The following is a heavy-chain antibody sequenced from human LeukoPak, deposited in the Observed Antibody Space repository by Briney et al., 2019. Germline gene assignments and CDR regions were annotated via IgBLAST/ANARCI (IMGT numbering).Heavy chain of an antibody. CDR2: IDPSDSYT. V-gene: IGHV5-10-1*01. CDR3: AKDLRYFSSASCRYFDY. Sequence: GESLKISCKGAGYSFTSYWISLVRQMPGKGPEWMGRIDPSDSYTNYSPSFQGHVSISADKSISTAYLQWSSLKASDTAMYYCAKDLRYFSSASCRYFDYWGQGTLVTVSS. CDR1: GYSFTSYW. D-gene: IGHD2-2*01. J-gene: IGHJ4*02.